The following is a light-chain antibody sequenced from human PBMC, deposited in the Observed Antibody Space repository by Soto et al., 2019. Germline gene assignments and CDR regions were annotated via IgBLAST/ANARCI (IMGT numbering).Light chain of an antibody. CDR3: QQYDNLPPYT. J-gene: IGKJ2*01. Sequence: DIQMTQSPFSLSASVGDRVTITCQASQDISNYLNWYQQKPGKAPKLLIYDASNLETGVPSRFSGSGSGTDFTFTISSLQPEDIATYYCQQYDNLPPYTFGQGTKLEIK. CDR1: QDISNY. CDR2: DAS. V-gene: IGKV1-33*01.